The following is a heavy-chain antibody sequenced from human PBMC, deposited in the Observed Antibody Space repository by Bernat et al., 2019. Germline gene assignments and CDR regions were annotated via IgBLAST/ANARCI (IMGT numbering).Heavy chain of an antibody. CDR1: GGSISSSNW. CDR2: IYHSGST. D-gene: IGHD3-3*01. J-gene: IGHJ4*02. V-gene: IGHV4-4*02. Sequence: QVQLQESGPGLVKPSGTLSLTCAVSGGSISSSNWWSWVRQPPGKGLEWIGEIYHSGSTNYNPSLKSRVTTSVDKSKNQFSLKLSSVTAADTAVYYCARNLHHYDFWSGYYTPRYFDYWGQGTLVTVSS. CDR3: ARNLHHYDFWSGYYTPRYFDY.